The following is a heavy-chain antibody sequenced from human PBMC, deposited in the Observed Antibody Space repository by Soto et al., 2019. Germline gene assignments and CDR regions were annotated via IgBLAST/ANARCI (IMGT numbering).Heavy chain of an antibody. J-gene: IGHJ4*02. CDR3: ARVKISLVRGLDS. V-gene: IGHV1-46*03. CDR2: INPSSDSK. Sequence: QAQLVQYGPEVKKPGASVKVSCKASEYTFSNYYLHWLRQAPGQGPEWMGVINPSSDSKTYARKFQGRVTMSRDTSTSAVYMELNSLRSEDTAVYYCARVKISLVRGLDSWGQGTLVTVSS. D-gene: IGHD3-10*01. CDR1: EYTFSNYY.